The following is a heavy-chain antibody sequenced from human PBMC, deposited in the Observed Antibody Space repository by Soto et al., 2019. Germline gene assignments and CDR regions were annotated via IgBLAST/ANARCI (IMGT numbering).Heavy chain of an antibody. D-gene: IGHD3-10*01. V-gene: IGHV4-34*01. Sequence: ASETLSLTCDVDGGSFSGYYWGWVRQAPGKGLEWIVDINLSGSPNYNPSLQSRVSVSLDSSKTHFSLKLSSVTAADTAVYYCATFPPEGRTATPRGDDAFDLWGQGTLVTVSS. J-gene: IGHJ3*01. CDR3: ATFPPEGRTATPRGDDAFDL. CDR2: INLSGSP. CDR1: GGSFSGYY.